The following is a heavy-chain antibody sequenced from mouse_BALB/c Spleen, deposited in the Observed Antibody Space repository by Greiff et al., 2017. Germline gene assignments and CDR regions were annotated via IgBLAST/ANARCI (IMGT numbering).Heavy chain of an antibody. CDR2: ISYSGST. CDR1: GYSITSDYA. CDR3: ARSGYRWYFDV. Sequence: VQLKESGPGLVKPSQSLSLTCTVTGYSITSDYAWNWIRQFPGNKLEWMGYISYSGSTSYNPSLKSRISITRDTSKNQFFLQLNSVTTEDTATYYCARSGYRWYFDVWGAGTTVTVSS. D-gene: IGHD1-2*01. J-gene: IGHJ1*01. V-gene: IGHV3-2*02.